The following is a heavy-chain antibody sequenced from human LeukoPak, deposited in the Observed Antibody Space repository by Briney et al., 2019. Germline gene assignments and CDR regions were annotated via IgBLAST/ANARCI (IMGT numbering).Heavy chain of an antibody. Sequence: GRSLRLSCAASVFTFDDYAMHWVRQAPGKGLEWVSGISWNSGSIGYADSVKGRFTISRDNSKNTLYLQMNSLRAEDTAVYYCAKAILKWELLPGRYWGQGTLVTVSS. V-gene: IGHV3-9*01. CDR2: ISWNSGSI. D-gene: IGHD1-26*01. CDR3: AKAILKWELLPGRY. CDR1: VFTFDDYA. J-gene: IGHJ4*02.